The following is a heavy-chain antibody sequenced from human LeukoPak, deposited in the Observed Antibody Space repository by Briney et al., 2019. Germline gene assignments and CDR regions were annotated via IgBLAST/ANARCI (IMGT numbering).Heavy chain of an antibody. CDR1: GGSFSGYY. V-gene: IGHV3-23*01. Sequence: ETLSLTCAVYGGSFSGYYWSWIRQPPGKGLEWVSAISGSGGSTYYADSVKGRFTISRDNSKNTLYLQMNSLRAEDTAVYYCAKVLKADYGDYVSSSLYAYWGQGTLVTVSS. D-gene: IGHD4-17*01. J-gene: IGHJ4*02. CDR2: ISGSGGST. CDR3: AKVLKADYGDYVSSSLYAY.